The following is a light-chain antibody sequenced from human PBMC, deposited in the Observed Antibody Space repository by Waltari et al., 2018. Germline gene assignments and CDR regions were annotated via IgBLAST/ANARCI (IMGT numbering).Light chain of an antibody. CDR3: QQTYSAPLS. CDR1: QSISSN. Sequence: LAPLSVSPGERATLSCRASQSISSNLAWYQHRPGQAPRLLIYDASTRATGIPARFSGSGSGTEFTLTINSLQPEDLSIYYCQQTYSAPLSFGGGTKVEMK. V-gene: IGKV3-15*01. CDR2: DAS. J-gene: IGKJ4*01.